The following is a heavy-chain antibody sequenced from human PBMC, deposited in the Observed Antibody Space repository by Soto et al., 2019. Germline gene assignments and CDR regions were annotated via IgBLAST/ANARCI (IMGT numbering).Heavy chain of an antibody. Sequence: SVTLSLTCAVYGGSFSGYYWSWIRQPPGKGLEWIGEINHSGSTNYNPSLKSRVTISVDTSKNQFSLKLSSVTAADTAVYYCASSTYYYGSHWGQGTLVTVSS. CDR1: GGSFSGYY. CDR2: INHSGST. V-gene: IGHV4-34*01. D-gene: IGHD3-10*01. J-gene: IGHJ4*02. CDR3: ASSTYYYGSH.